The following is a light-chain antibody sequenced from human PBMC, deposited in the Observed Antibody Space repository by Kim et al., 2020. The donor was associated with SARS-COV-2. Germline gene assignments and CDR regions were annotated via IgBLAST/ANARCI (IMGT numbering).Light chain of an antibody. CDR1: KLGDKY. Sequence: SYELTQPPSVSVSPGQTASITCSGDKLGDKYACWYQQKPGQSPVLVIYQDSKRPSGIPERFSGSNSGNTATLTISGTQAMDEADYYCQAWDSNVVFGGVT. V-gene: IGLV3-1*01. J-gene: IGLJ2*01. CDR2: QDS. CDR3: QAWDSNVV.